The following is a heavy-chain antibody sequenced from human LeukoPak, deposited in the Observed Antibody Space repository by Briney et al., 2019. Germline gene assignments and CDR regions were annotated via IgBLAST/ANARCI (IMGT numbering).Heavy chain of an antibody. J-gene: IGHJ4*02. D-gene: IGHD6-13*01. CDR3: ARQPPISSSWSTPDY. Sequence: GESLKISCKGSGYSFTSYWIGWVRQMPGKGLEWMGIICPGDSDTRYSPSFQGQVTISADKSISTAYLQWSSLKASDTAMYYCARQPPISSSWSTPDYWGQGTLVTVSS. CDR1: GYSFTSYW. CDR2: ICPGDSDT. V-gene: IGHV5-51*01.